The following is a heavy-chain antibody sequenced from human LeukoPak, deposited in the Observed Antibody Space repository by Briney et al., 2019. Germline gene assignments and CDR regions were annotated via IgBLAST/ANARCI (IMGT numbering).Heavy chain of an antibody. D-gene: IGHD3-22*01. CDR1: GYTFTSYY. CDR2: INPSGGST. V-gene: IGHV1-46*01. CDR3: AREPPSGTMIVRGAFDI. Sequence: GASVKVSCKASGYTFTSYYMHWVRQAPGQGLEWMGIINPSGGSTSYAQKFQGRATMTRDTSTSTVYMELSSLRSEDTAVYYCAREPPSGTMIVRGAFDIWGQGTMVTVSS. J-gene: IGHJ3*02.